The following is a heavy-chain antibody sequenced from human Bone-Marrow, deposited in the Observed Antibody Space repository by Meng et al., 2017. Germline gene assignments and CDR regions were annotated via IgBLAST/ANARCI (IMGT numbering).Heavy chain of an antibody. CDR3: ARDVISDYGDYVHDAFDI. CDR1: GFTFSDYY. V-gene: IGHV3-11*04. CDR2: ISSSGSTI. Sequence: GGSLRLSCVASGFTFSDYYMSWIRQAPGKGLEWVSYISSSGSTIYYADSVKGRFTISRDNAKNSLYLQMNSLRAEDTAVYYCARDVISDYGDYVHDAFDIWGQGTMVTVSS. J-gene: IGHJ3*02. D-gene: IGHD4-17*01.